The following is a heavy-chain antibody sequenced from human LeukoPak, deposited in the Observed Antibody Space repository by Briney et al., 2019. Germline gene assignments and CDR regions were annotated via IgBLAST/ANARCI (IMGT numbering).Heavy chain of an antibody. D-gene: IGHD5-24*01. V-gene: IGHV3-30*02. CDR3: AKTIDGFWPQFDF. CDR1: GFTFSSYG. Sequence: PGGSLRLSCAASGFTFSSYGMHWVRQAPGKGLEWVAFVSFGGSDKKYADSVKGRFTISRDNSRNMLYLQMNSLQPEDTAVYYCAKTIDGFWPQFDFWGQGTLITVSS. J-gene: IGHJ4*02. CDR2: VSFGGSDK.